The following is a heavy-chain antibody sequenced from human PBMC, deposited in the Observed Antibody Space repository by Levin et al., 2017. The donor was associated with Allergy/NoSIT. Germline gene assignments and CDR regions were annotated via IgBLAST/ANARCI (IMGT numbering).Heavy chain of an antibody. D-gene: IGHD3-10*01. CDR2: VSYDGSVK. V-gene: IGHV3-30*04. CDR1: GFTFGTYA. CDR3: AREYYGTGSSGFVRWFDP. J-gene: IGHJ5*02. Sequence: GGSLRLSCVVSGFTFGTYAMHWVRQAPGKGLEWVAVVSYDGSVKFYRDSAKGRFTISRDNSKSTLYLDMSSLGLEDTAVYYCAREYYGTGSSGFVRWFDPWGQGSLVTVSS.